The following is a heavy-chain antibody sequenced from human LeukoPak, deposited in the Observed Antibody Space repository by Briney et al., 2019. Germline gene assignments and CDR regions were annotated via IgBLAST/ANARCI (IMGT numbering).Heavy chain of an antibody. Sequence: GGSLRLSCAASGFTFSSYEMNWVRQAPGKGLEWVSYISSRGSTIYYADSVKGRFTISRDNAKNSLYLQMNSLRAEDTAVYYCAKDPPRDYYYYYYMDVWGKGTTVTISS. CDR3: AKDPPRDYYYYYYMDV. CDR2: ISSRGSTI. V-gene: IGHV3-48*03. J-gene: IGHJ6*03. CDR1: GFTFSSYE.